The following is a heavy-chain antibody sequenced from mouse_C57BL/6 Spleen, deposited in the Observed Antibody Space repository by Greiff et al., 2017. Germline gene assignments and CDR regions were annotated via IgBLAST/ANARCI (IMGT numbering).Heavy chain of an antibody. CDR3: ARGGWYYFDY. V-gene: IGHV1-4*01. CDR1: GYTFTSYT. CDR2: INPSSGYT. D-gene: IGHD3-3*01. Sequence: QVQLQQPGAELARPGSSVKLSCKASGYTFTSYTMHWVKQRPGQGLEWIGYINPSSGYTKYNQKFKDKATLTADKSSSTSYMQLSSLTSEGSAVYDCARGGWYYFDYWGQGTTLTVSS. J-gene: IGHJ2*01.